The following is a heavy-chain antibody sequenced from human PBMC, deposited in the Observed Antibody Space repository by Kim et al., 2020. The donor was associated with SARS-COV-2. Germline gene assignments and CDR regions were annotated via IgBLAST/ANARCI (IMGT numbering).Heavy chain of an antibody. Sequence: YVKGRFTSSRDNSKNTLSLQMNRMRGEDTAVYYCARGYCSSTSCPYGFDYWGQGTLVTVAS. J-gene: IGHJ4*02. D-gene: IGHD2-2*01. V-gene: IGHV3-66*01. CDR3: ARGYCSSTSCPYGFDY.